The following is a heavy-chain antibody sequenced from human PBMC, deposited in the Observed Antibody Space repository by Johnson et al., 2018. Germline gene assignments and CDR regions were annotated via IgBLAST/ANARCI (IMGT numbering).Heavy chain of an antibody. CDR3: ARARYTSGLQYAFDI. V-gene: IGHV3-48*02. J-gene: IGHJ3*02. CDR1: GFTFSSYS. D-gene: IGHD6-19*01. Sequence: VQLVESGGGLVQXGGSXRLXCAASGFTFSSYSMNWVRQAPGKGLEWVSYISTSRSTIYYADSVKGRFTISRDNAMTSLYLQMNSLRDEETPVYSCARARYTSGLQYAFDIWGQGTLVTVSS. CDR2: ISTSRSTI.